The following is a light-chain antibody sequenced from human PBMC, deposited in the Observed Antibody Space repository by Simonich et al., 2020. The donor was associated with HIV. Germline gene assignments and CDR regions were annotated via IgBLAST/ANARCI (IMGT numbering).Light chain of an antibody. CDR2: GNT. Sequence: QSVLTQSPSVSGAPGQRVTISCTGTSSNIGAGYDVHWYQQLPGTAPKHLIFGNTNRPSGVPDRFSGSKSGTSASLAITGLQAEDEADYYCQSYDSSLSGSVFGGGTKLTVL. CDR1: SSNIGAGYD. CDR3: QSYDSSLSGSV. J-gene: IGLJ3*02. V-gene: IGLV1-40*01.